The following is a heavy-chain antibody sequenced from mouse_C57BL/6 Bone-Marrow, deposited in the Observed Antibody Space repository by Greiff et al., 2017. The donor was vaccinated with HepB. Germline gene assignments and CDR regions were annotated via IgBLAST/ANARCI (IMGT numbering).Heavy chain of an antibody. V-gene: IGHV1-15*01. CDR3: TRRRFITTVKRYFDV. CDR1: GYTFTDYE. CDR2: IDPETGGT. Sequence: QVQLQQSGAELVRPGASVTLSCKASGYTFTDYEMHWVKQTPVHGLEWIGAIDPETGGTAYNQKFKGKAILTADKSSSTAYMELRSLTSEDSAVYYCTRRRFITTVKRYFDVWGTGTTVTVSS. D-gene: IGHD1-1*01. J-gene: IGHJ1*03.